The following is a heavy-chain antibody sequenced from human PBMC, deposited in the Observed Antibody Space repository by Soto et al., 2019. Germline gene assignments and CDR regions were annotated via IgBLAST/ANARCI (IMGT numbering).Heavy chain of an antibody. J-gene: IGHJ4*02. CDR1: GGSISSSPYY. Sequence: PSETLSLTCSVSGGSISSSPYYWGWIRQPPGKGLEWLGTIYYSGTTSYNPSLKSRVIISVDTSNNQLFLKLRSVTAADTAVYYCARHRQYYDTSGYQQRYFDYWGQGTKVTVS. V-gene: IGHV4-39*01. CDR3: ARHRQYYDTSGYQQRYFDY. CDR2: IYYSGTT. D-gene: IGHD3-22*01.